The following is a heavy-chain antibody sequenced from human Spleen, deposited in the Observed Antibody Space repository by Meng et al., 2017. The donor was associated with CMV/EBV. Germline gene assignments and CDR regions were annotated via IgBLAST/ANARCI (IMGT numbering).Heavy chain of an antibody. Sequence: GRLQESGPGLWKPSQTLSLTCTVSGGSISSGDYYWSWIRQPPGKGLEWIGYIYYSGSTYYNPSLKSRVTISVDTSKNQFSLKLSSVTAADTAVYYCARDGDGYPTDYWGQGTLVTVSS. D-gene: IGHD5-24*01. CDR1: GGSISSGDYY. J-gene: IGHJ4*02. CDR3: ARDGDGYPTDY. V-gene: IGHV4-30-4*08. CDR2: IYYSGST.